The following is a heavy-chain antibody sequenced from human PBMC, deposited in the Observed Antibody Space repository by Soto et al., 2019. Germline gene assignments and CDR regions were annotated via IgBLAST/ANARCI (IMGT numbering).Heavy chain of an antibody. CDR1: GFTVSSNY. J-gene: IGHJ4*02. D-gene: IGHD3-22*01. CDR3: ASDRDSSGYYPRAFDY. Sequence: EVQLVESGGGLVQPGGSLRLYCAASGFTVSSNYMSWVRQAPGKGLEWVSVIYSGGSTYYADSVKGSFTISRDNSKNTLYLQMNSLRAEDTAVYSVASDRDSSGYYPRAFDYWGQGTLVTVSS. V-gene: IGHV3-66*01. CDR2: IYSGGST.